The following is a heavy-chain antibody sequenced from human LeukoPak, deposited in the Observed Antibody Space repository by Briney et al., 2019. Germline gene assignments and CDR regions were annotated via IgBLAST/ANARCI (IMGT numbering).Heavy chain of an antibody. V-gene: IGHV1-46*01. Sequence: GASVKVSCKASGYTFTSYYMHWVRQAPGQGLEWMGIINPSGGSTSYAQKFQGRVTMTRDTSTSTVYMELSSLRSEDTAVYYCARDAAHDSSSWYGFDNWGQGTLVTVSS. CDR2: INPSGGST. CDR1: GYTFTSYY. D-gene: IGHD6-13*01. J-gene: IGHJ4*02. CDR3: ARDAAHDSSSWYGFDN.